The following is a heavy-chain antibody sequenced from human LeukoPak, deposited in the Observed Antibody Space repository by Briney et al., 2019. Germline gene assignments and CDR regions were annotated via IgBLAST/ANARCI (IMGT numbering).Heavy chain of an antibody. CDR3: ARVFYDGSGLPYYFDY. Sequence: SETLSLACTVSGGYISSSSYYWGWIRQPPGKGLEWIGSIYDSENTYYNPPLKSRVTISVDTSKNQFSLKLNSVTAADTAVYYCARVFYDGSGLPYYFDYWGQGTLVTVSS. D-gene: IGHD3-22*01. CDR1: GGYISSSSYY. CDR2: IYDSENT. V-gene: IGHV4-39*07. J-gene: IGHJ4*02.